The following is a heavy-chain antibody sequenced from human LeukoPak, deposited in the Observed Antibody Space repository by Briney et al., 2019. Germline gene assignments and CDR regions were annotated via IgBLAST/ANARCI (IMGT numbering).Heavy chain of an antibody. CDR1: SGSISNYY. D-gene: IGHD1-1*01. J-gene: IGHJ4*02. CDR2: IYYSGST. V-gene: IGHV4-59*01. CDR3: ARNWNDGRFDY. Sequence: SETLSLTCTVSSGSISNYYRSWIRQPPGKGLEWIGYIYYSGSTTYNPSLKSRVTISVDTSKNQFSLKLTSVTAADTAVYYCARNWNDGRFDYWGQGTLVTVSS.